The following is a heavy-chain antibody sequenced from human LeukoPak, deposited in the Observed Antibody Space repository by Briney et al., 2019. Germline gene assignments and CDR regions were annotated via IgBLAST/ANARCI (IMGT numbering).Heavy chain of an antibody. CDR3: ARVGSVVAAHFDY. CDR2: IYSGGST. J-gene: IGHJ4*02. V-gene: IGHV3-53*01. Sequence: GGSLRLSCAASGFTVSSNYMSWVRQAPGKGREWVSVIYSGGSTYYADSVKGRFTISRDNSKNTLYLQMNSLRAEDTAVYYCARVGSVVAAHFDYWGQGTLVTVSS. D-gene: IGHD2-15*01. CDR1: GFTVSSNY.